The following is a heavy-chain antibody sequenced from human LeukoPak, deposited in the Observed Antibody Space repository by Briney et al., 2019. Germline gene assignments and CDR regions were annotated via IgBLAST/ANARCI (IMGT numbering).Heavy chain of an antibody. Sequence: GGSLRLSCAASGFTFSSYSMNWVRQTPGKGLEWVSSISSSSSYIYYADSVKGRFTISRDKAKNSLYLQMNSLRAEDTAVYYCARTAMAYYFDYWGQGTLVTVSS. CDR2: ISSSSSYI. D-gene: IGHD5-18*01. CDR3: ARTAMAYYFDY. J-gene: IGHJ4*02. V-gene: IGHV3-21*01. CDR1: GFTFSSYS.